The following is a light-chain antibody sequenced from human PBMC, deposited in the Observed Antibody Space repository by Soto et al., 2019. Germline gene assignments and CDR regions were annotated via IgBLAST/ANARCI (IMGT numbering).Light chain of an antibody. CDR1: HSGVHSDYGTTY. CDR2: TLS. CDR3: MQRKEFPVT. V-gene: IGKV2-40*01. J-gene: IGKJ4*01. Sequence: DIVMTQTALSLPVTPGARSSISCSSSHSGVHSDYGTTYLDWYLQKPGQSPQLLIYTLSYRASGVTHRFSGSGSGTDFTLKISRVEAEDVGVYYCMQRKEFPVTFGGGTQVDI.